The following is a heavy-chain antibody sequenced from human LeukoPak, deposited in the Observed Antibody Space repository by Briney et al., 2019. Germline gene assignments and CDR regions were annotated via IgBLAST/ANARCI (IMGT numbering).Heavy chain of an antibody. D-gene: IGHD1-14*01. V-gene: IGHV3-48*02. J-gene: IGHJ4*02. CDR2: ISRSGSTT. CDR1: GFTFSADS. Sequence: GGSLRLSCVGSGFTFSADSMNWVRQAPDKGLEWISYISRSGSTTYYGDSVKGRSTISRDNAKNSVFLQLNSLRDEDTAVYFCARDRPGKYYFDSWGQGALVSVSS. CDR3: ARDRPGKYYFDS.